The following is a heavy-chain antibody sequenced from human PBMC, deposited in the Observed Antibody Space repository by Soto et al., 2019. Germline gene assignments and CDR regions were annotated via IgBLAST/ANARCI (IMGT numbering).Heavy chain of an antibody. Sequence: PGGSLRLSCAASGFTFSNYGIHWVRQAPGKGLEWVAVVSYDGSNTYYVDSVKGRFTISRDNSKNTLYLQMNGLRAEDTAVYYCAKRITIFGVATLARGMDVWGQGTTVTVSS. CDR2: VSYDGSNT. CDR1: GFTFSNYG. J-gene: IGHJ6*02. D-gene: IGHD3-3*01. V-gene: IGHV3-30*18. CDR3: AKRITIFGVATLARGMDV.